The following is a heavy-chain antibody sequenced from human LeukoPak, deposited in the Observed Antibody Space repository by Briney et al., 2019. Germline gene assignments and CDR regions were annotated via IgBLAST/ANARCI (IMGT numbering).Heavy chain of an antibody. CDR3: AREGSYGTAIDY. V-gene: IGHV1-2*02. CDR1: GYTFTGYY. D-gene: IGHD5-18*01. CDR2: INPNSGGT. Sequence: ASVKVSCKASGYTFTGYYMHWVRQPPGQGLEWMGWINPNSGGTNYAQKFQGRVTMTRDTSISTAYMELSRLRSDDTAVYYCAREGSYGTAIDYWGQGTLVTVSS. J-gene: IGHJ4*02.